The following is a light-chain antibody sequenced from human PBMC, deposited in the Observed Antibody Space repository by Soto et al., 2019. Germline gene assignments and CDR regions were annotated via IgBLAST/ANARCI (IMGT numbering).Light chain of an antibody. CDR3: QQYDKWPYT. Sequence: EIVLTQSPATLSVSPGERATLSCRTSQSVGSNLACYQQKPGQAPRLLIYGAFIRAPGFPVTFRGTGSGSEFTLTISSLQSEDGALYYCQQYDKWPYTFGQGTNLEIK. CDR2: GAF. J-gene: IGKJ2*01. V-gene: IGKV3-15*01. CDR1: QSVGSN.